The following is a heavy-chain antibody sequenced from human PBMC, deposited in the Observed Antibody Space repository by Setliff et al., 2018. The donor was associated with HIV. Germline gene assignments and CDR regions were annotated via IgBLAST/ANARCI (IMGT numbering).Heavy chain of an antibody. CDR1: GFTFSRYA. Sequence: PGGSLRLSCVASGFTFSRYAMSWVRQAPGKGLEWVSAIGGSGGSTYYADSMKGRFTVSRDNARTSLYLQMDSLKTEDTAVYYCARWDRGAAGTYAFDIWGQGTMVTVS. J-gene: IGHJ3*02. V-gene: IGHV3-23*01. CDR2: IGGSGGST. CDR3: ARWDRGAAGTYAFDI. D-gene: IGHD6-13*01.